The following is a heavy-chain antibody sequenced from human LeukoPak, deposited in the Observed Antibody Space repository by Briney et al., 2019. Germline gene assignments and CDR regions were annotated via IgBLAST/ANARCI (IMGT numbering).Heavy chain of an antibody. CDR3: AKRFKSIAAAGDFDY. CDR2: ISGSGGST. CDR1: RFTFSSDW. Sequence: GGSLGLSCAASRFTFSSDWMSWVRQAPGKGLEWVSAISGSGGSTYYADSVKGRFTISRDNSKNTLYLQMNSLRAEDTAVYYCAKRFKSIAAAGDFDYWGQGTLVTVSS. V-gene: IGHV3-23*01. J-gene: IGHJ4*02. D-gene: IGHD6-13*01.